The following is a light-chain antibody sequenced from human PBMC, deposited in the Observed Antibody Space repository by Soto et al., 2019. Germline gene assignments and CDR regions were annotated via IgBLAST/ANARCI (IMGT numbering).Light chain of an antibody. Sequence: EKVLTQSPATLSVSPGDRATLSCRASQSVSSNIAWYQQKPGQAPRVLIFGAYTRATGIPARCSGSGSATEFTLTISNVQAEDFGVYYCQQYNDWAPLTFGGGTKLEIK. V-gene: IGKV3-15*01. CDR3: QQYNDWAPLT. CDR1: QSVSSN. J-gene: IGKJ4*01. CDR2: GAY.